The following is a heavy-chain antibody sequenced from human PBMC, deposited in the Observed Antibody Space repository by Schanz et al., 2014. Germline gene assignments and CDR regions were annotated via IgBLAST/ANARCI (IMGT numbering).Heavy chain of an antibody. Sequence: QVQLQESGPGLVKPSGTLSLTCAVSGVSISSTNWWHWVRQSPGKGLEWLGEIIHDGRTNYNPSLGSRVSIPLDKSENPFSLGLTSVPAADTALYFCARVKQGCSDTSCVLDPWGQGTLVTVSS. CDR2: IIHDGRT. J-gene: IGHJ5*02. D-gene: IGHD2-2*01. CDR3: ARVKQGCSDTSCVLDP. V-gene: IGHV4-4*02. CDR1: GVSISSTNW.